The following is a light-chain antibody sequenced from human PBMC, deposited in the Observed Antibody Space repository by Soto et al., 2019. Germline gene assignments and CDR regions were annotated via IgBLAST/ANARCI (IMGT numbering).Light chain of an antibody. CDR3: CSFTTTSTHV. CDR2: EVN. CDR1: SSDIGAYDY. Sequence: QSALTQPASLSGSPGQSITISCTGTSSDIGAYDYVSWFQQHPGKAPKLMISEVNNRPSGVSNRFSGSKSGNTAYLTISGLQVEDEAEYFCCSFTTTSTHVFGTGIKVTVV. J-gene: IGLJ1*01. V-gene: IGLV2-14*01.